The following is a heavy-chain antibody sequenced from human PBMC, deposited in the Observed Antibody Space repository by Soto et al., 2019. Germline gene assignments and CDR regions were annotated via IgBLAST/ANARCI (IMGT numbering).Heavy chain of an antibody. V-gene: IGHV4-31*03. CDR2: IHYSGST. D-gene: IGHD4-17*01. J-gene: IGHJ5*02. CDR3: ARLGDQNWFDP. Sequence: SETLSLTCTVSGGSISSGGYYWSWIRQHPGKGLEWIGYIHYSGSTYYNPSPKSRVTISVDTSKNQFSLKLSSVTAADTAVYYCARLGDQNWFDPWGQGTLVTVSS. CDR1: GGSISSGGYY.